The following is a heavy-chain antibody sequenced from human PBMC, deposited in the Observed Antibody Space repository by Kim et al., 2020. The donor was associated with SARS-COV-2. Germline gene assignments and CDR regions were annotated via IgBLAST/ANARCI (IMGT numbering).Heavy chain of an antibody. D-gene: IGHD4-4*01. V-gene: IGHV3-7*04. CDR3: ARGDEDDYSNY. CDR2: IKQDGSEK. Sequence: GGSLRLSCAASGFTFSSYGMNWVRQAPGKGLEWVANIKQDGSEKHYVDSVKGRFTISRDNAKNSLYLQMNSLRAEDTAVYYCARGDEDDYSNYWGQGILVTVSS. CDR1: GFTFSSYG. J-gene: IGHJ4*02.